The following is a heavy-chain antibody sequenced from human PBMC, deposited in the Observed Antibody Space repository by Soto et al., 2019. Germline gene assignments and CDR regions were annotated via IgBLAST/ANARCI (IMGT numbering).Heavy chain of an antibody. CDR3: ATLPPRIVVTVLPIPS. Sequence: PSETLPHTWTFSGGSISSGGYCWSWIRQHPGKGLEWIGYIYYSGSTYYNPSLKSRVTISLDKSNNQFSLNLKSVTAADTAVYYCATLPPRIVVTVLPIPSWGQGTLVTVSS. CDR2: IYYSGST. J-gene: IGHJ4*02. V-gene: IGHV4-31*09. D-gene: IGHD2-15*01. CDR1: GGSISSGGYC.